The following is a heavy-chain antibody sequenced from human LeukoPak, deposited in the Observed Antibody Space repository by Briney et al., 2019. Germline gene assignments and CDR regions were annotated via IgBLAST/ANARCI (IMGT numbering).Heavy chain of an antibody. D-gene: IGHD3-22*01. CDR2: IIPIFGTA. Sequence: SVKVSCKASGGTYSSYAISWVRQAPGQGLEWMGGIIPIFGTANYAQKFQGRVTITRDTSASTAYMELSSLRSEDTAVYYCAVSSVGQGFAGYSFDYWGQGTLVTVSS. V-gene: IGHV1-69*05. CDR1: GGTYSSYA. J-gene: IGHJ4*02. CDR3: AVSSVGQGFAGYSFDY.